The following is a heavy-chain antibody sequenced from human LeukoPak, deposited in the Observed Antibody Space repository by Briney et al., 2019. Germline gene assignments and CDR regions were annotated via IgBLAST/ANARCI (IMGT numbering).Heavy chain of an antibody. CDR1: GDSVSSTSAA. Sequence: SQTLSLTCGISGDSVSSTSAAWSWIRQSPSRGLEWLGRTYYRSKWDNDYAVSVKSRITIIPDTSNNQFSLHLNSVTPEDSAVYYCAREDYGSGSPTPLIDYWGQGTLVTVSS. D-gene: IGHD3-10*01. CDR2: TYYRSKWDN. J-gene: IGHJ4*02. CDR3: AREDYGSGSPTPLIDY. V-gene: IGHV6-1*01.